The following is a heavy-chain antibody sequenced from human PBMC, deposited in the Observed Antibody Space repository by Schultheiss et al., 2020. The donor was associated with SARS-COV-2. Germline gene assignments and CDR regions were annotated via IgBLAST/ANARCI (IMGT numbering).Heavy chain of an antibody. CDR2: INPNSGGT. V-gene: IGHV1-2*02. D-gene: IGHD6-13*01. CDR1: GYTFTGYY. J-gene: IGHJ4*02. Sequence: ASVKVSCKASGYTFTGYYMHWVRQAPGQGLEWMGWINPNSGGTNYAQKLQGRVTMTTDTSTSTAYMELRSLRSDDTAVYYCARDRPNIAAAGIPLDYWGQGTLVTVSS. CDR3: ARDRPNIAAAGIPLDY.